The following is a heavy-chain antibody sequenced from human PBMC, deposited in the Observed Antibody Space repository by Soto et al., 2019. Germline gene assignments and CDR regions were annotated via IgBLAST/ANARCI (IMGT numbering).Heavy chain of an antibody. Sequence: QVQLVESGGGVVQPGRSLTLSCAASGFTFSRYPLHWVRQAPVKGLEWVAVISHDATTKYYADSVRGRFTISRDNSENTLYLQMNRLRDEDTAVYYCARDPSVGAPDYFDYWGQGTLVTVSA. CDR1: GFTFSRYP. D-gene: IGHD1-26*01. J-gene: IGHJ4*02. V-gene: IGHV3-30-3*01. CDR3: ARDPSVGAPDYFDY. CDR2: ISHDATTK.